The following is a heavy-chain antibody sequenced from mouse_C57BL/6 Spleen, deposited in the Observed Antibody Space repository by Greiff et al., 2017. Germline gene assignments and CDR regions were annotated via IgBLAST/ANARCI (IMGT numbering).Heavy chain of an antibody. CDR3: ARHLYGNYNY. V-gene: IGHV5-9*01. D-gene: IGHD2-1*01. CDR1: GFTFSSYT. J-gene: IGHJ2*01. Sequence: EVMLVESGGGLVKPGGSLKLSCAASGFTFSSYTMSWVRQTPEKRLEWVATISGGGGNTYYPDSVKGRFTISRDNAKNTLYLQMSSLRSEDTALYYCARHLYGNYNYWGQGTTLTVSS. CDR2: ISGGGGNT.